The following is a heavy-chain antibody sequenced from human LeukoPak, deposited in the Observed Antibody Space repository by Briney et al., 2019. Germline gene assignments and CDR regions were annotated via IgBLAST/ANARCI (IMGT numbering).Heavy chain of an antibody. D-gene: IGHD2-2*01. CDR1: GFTFSDYY. J-gene: IGHJ6*02. CDR2: ISGSGGST. V-gene: IGHV3-23*01. Sequence: PGGSLRLSCAASGFTFSDYYMSWIRQAPGKGLEWVSAISGSGGSTYYADSVKGRFTISRDNSKNTLYLQMNSLRAEDTAVYYCAKKESRYCSSTSCLIGMDVWGQGTTVTVSS. CDR3: AKKESRYCSSTSCLIGMDV.